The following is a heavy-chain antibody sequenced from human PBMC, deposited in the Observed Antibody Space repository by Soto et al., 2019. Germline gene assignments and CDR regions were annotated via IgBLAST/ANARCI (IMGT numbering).Heavy chain of an antibody. Sequence: QVQLVQSGAEVKKPGASVKVSCKASGYTFTSYGISWVRQAPGQGLEWMGWISAYNGNTNYAQKLQGRVTMTTDTAXNTAYMALRSLRSDDTDVYYCARDSSPYGDYVGFDYSGQGTLVTVSS. V-gene: IGHV1-18*01. CDR3: ARDSSPYGDYVGFDY. D-gene: IGHD4-17*01. CDR2: ISAYNGNT. CDR1: GYTFTSYG. J-gene: IGHJ4*02.